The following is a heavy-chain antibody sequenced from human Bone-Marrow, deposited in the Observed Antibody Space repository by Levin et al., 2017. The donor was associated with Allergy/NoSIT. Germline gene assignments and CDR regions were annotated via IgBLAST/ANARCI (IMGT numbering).Heavy chain of an antibody. J-gene: IGHJ4*02. D-gene: IGHD1-26*01. V-gene: IGHV3-30-3*01. Sequence: SCTASGFIFSNHLMHWVRQAPGKGLEWVAHTSSDASNVNYADSVRGRFTISRDNSKNTLYLQMNSLRVEDTALYYCAREANSGNEMGYFDYWGQGTLVTVSS. CDR3: AREANSGNEMGYFDY. CDR1: GFIFSNHL. CDR2: TSSDASNV.